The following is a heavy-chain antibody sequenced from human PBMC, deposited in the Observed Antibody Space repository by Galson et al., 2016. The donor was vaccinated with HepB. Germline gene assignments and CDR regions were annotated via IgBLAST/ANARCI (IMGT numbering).Heavy chain of an antibody. Sequence: SVKVSCKASGFTFTSYDISWLRQTPGDGLEWLGRISAYNGNTNYAQNLQGRVTMTTDTSTSTAYMELRSLRSDDTAVYYCARGANYFGPWGQGTLVTVSS. V-gene: IGHV1-18*01. CDR3: ARGANYFGP. CDR2: ISAYNGNT. J-gene: IGHJ5*02. CDR1: GFTFTSYD. D-gene: IGHD3-10*01.